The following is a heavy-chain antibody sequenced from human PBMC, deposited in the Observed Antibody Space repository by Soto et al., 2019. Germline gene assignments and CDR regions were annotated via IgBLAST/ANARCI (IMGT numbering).Heavy chain of an antibody. Sequence: EVQLLESGGGLVQPGGSLRLSCAASAFTFTNDAMSWVRQAPGKGLEWVSSIRGSGGSTYYADSVQGRFTISRDNSNNTLYLQMDSLRAEDTAVYFCAKRGHSTSWYWFDPWGQGTQVTVSS. V-gene: IGHV3-23*01. CDR3: AKRGHSTSWYWFDP. D-gene: IGHD6-13*01. CDR2: IRGSGGST. CDR1: AFTFTNDA. J-gene: IGHJ5*02.